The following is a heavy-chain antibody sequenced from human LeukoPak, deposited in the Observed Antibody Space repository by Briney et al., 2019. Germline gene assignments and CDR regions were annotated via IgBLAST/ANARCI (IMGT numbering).Heavy chain of an antibody. V-gene: IGHV3-23*01. D-gene: IGHD2-15*01. CDR3: AKAALDCSGGSCSEVDY. CDR1: GFTFSSYA. Sequence: GGSLRLSCAASGFTFSSYAMSWVRQAPGKGLEWVSAISGSGGSTYYADSVKGRFTISRDNSKNTLYPQMNSLRAEDTAVYYCAKAALDCSGGSCSEVDYWGQGTLVTVSS. J-gene: IGHJ4*02. CDR2: ISGSGGST.